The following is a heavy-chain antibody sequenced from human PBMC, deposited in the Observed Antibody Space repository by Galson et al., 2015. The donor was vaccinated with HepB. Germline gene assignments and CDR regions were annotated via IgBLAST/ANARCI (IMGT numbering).Heavy chain of an antibody. CDR1: GYTLTELS. V-gene: IGHV1-24*01. CDR3: ATRGHTVALGRDFDN. Sequence: SVKVSCKVSGYTLTELSIHWVRQAPGKGLEWMGGFHPEDDEIISAQKFQDRVTMTEDTSTDTAYMELSRLRSDDTAVYYCATRGHTVALGRDFDNWGQGTLVTVSS. J-gene: IGHJ4*02. D-gene: IGHD4-23*01. CDR2: FHPEDDEI.